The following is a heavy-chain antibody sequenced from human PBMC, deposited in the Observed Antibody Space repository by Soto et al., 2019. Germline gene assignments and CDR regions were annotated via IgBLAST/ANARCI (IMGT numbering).Heavy chain of an antibody. J-gene: IGHJ6*02. CDR3: ATHPTVTTRGDQRYGMDV. D-gene: IGHD4-4*01. Sequence: SETLSLTCTVSGGSIGSNSYYWGWIRQPPEKGLEWIGNIYYSGNGYYNPSLKSRVTISVDTSKNQFSLKLSSVTAADTAVYYCATHPTVTTRGDQRYGMDVWGQGTTVTVSS. CDR1: GGSIGSNSYY. CDR2: IYYSGNG. V-gene: IGHV4-39*01.